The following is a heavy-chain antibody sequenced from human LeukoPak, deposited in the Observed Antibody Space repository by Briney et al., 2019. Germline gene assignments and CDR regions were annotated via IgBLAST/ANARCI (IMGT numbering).Heavy chain of an antibody. V-gene: IGHV4-34*08. Sequence: GSLRLSCAASGFTFSNYAMSWIRQPPGKGLEWIGEINHSGSTNYNPSLKSRVTISVDKSKNQFSLKLSSVTAADTAMYYCAKVANREYYFDYWGQGTLVTVSS. CDR3: AKVANREYYFDY. CDR1: GFTFSNYA. CDR2: INHSGST. D-gene: IGHD4/OR15-4a*01. J-gene: IGHJ4*02.